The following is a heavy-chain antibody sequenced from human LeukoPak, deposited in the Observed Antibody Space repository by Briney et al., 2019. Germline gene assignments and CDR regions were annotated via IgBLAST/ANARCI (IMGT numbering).Heavy chain of an antibody. CDR1: GFTFNTYA. D-gene: IGHD3-9*01. J-gene: IGHJ4*02. V-gene: IGHV3-64D*06. Sequence: PGGSLRPSCSASGFTFNTYAMHWVRQAPGKGLEYVSGISSNGVDTYYADSVKGRFTISRDNSKNTLYLQMSSLRAEDTGLYSCVRRVSGTFYFDHWGQGTLVTVSS. CDR2: ISSNGVDT. CDR3: VRRVSGTFYFDH.